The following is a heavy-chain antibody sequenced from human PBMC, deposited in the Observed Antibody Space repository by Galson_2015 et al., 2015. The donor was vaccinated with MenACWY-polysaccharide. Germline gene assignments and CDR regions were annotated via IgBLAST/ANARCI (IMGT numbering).Heavy chain of an antibody. D-gene: IGHD2-15*01. CDR3: AKGAADSDY. Sequence: SLRLSCAASGFSFRSYGMHWVRQAPGKGLEWVAVMPYDGSNKYYIDSVKGRFTISKDNSKNTLYLQMDSLRIEDTAVYYCAKGAADSDYWGQGTLVTVSS. V-gene: IGHV3-30*18. J-gene: IGHJ4*02. CDR2: MPYDGSNK. CDR1: GFSFRSYG.